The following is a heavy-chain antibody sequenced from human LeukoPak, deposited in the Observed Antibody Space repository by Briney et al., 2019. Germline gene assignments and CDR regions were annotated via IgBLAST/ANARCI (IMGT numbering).Heavy chain of an antibody. CDR1: GFTFSSHA. CDR2: LSGSGAGT. Sequence: GGSLRLSCGASGFTFSSHAMAWVRQAPGRGLEWVATLSGSGAGTYYSDSVQGRFTISRDNSKRTLFLQMNSLRAEDTAFYYCAKAELGVDTFFDYWGQGTLVTVSS. D-gene: IGHD3-3*01. V-gene: IGHV3-23*01. CDR3: AKAELGVDTFFDY. J-gene: IGHJ4*02.